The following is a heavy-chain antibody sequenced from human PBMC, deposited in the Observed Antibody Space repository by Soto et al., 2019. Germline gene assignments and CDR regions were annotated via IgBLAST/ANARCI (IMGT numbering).Heavy chain of an antibody. CDR1: GLTFSTYT. Sequence: PGGSLRLFCAASGLTFSTYTLTWVGRAPGEGVEWVSSISSISNSVYYVDSVRGRFTISRDTCKNSLFLKLNGVRSGDSGFFYFTRTPDYWGPGTLVTVSS. J-gene: IGHJ4*02. CDR3: TRTPDY. V-gene: IGHV3-21*01. CDR2: ISSISNSV.